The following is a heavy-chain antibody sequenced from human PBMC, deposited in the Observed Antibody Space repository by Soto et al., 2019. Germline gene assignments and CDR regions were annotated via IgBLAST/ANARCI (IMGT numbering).Heavy chain of an antibody. Sequence: ASVKVPCKASGYTFTSYGISWVRQAPGQGLEWMGWISAYNGNTNYAQKLQGRVTMTTDTSTSTAYMEMKSLRSDDTAVYYCARDPNDFWSGYLAPPSQLYGMDVWGQGTTVTVSS. CDR3: ARDPNDFWSGYLAPPSQLYGMDV. V-gene: IGHV1-18*01. CDR1: GYTFTSYG. CDR2: ISAYNGNT. J-gene: IGHJ6*02. D-gene: IGHD3-3*01.